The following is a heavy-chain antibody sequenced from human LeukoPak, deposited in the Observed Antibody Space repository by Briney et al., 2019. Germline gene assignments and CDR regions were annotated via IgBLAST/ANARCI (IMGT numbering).Heavy chain of an antibody. CDR1: GGSIPSNRFY. CDR3: ARDLMGRYDY. D-gene: IGHD3-10*01. V-gene: IGHV4-39*07. CDR2: IYHSGST. J-gene: IGHJ4*02. Sequence: SETLSLTCTVIGGSIPSNRFYWGWVRQPPGKGLEWIGSIYHSGSTYYNPSLKSRVTISVDTSKNQFSLKLSSVTAADTAVYYCARDLMGRYDYWGQGTLVTVSS.